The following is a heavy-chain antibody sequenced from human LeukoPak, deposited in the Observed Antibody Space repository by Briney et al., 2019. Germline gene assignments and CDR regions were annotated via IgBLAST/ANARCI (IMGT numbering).Heavy chain of an antibody. V-gene: IGHV1-46*01. Sequence: GASVTVSCKASGYTFTSYYMHWVRHAPGQGLEWMGIINPSGGSTSYAQKFQGKVTMTRDTSTSTVYMELSSLRSEDTAVYYCARVGDSSGYHHDAFDIWGQGTMVTVSS. J-gene: IGHJ3*02. CDR1: GYTFTSYY. CDR2: INPSGGST. D-gene: IGHD3-22*01. CDR3: ARVGDSSGYHHDAFDI.